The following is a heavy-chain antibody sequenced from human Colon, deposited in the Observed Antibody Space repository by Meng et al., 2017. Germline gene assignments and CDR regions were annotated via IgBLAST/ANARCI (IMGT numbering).Heavy chain of an antibody. J-gene: IGHJ4*02. CDR2: INMYTGDP. V-gene: IGHV7-4-1*02. Sequence: QVQLVQSGSELRKPGASVTVSCKASGYSFRTYAINWVRQAPGQGLQWMGWINMYTGDPSYVECFAGRFVFSLDISVSTAYLQISSLKAEDTAVYFCVRHNGDSDFDYWGQGTLVTVSS. CDR1: GYSFRTYA. D-gene: IGHD2-21*02. CDR3: VRHNGDSDFDY.